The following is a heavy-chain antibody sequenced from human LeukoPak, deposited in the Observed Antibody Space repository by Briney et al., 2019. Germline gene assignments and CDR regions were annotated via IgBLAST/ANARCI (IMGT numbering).Heavy chain of an antibody. Sequence: GGSLRLSCAASGFTFSGYAMTWVRQAPGKGLEWVSSISGRGDNTYYADSVKGRFTISRDNSKNTLYLQMSSLRAEDTAVYYCAKYGDFLGAPFDYWGQGTLVTVSS. D-gene: IGHD4-17*01. CDR2: ISGRGDNT. CDR1: GFTFSGYA. V-gene: IGHV3-23*01. J-gene: IGHJ4*02. CDR3: AKYGDFLGAPFDY.